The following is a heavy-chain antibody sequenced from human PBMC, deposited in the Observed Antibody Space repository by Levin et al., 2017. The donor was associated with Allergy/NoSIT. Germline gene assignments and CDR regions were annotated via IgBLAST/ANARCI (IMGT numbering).Heavy chain of an antibody. J-gene: IGHJ6*03. CDR1: GFTFSSYG. Sequence: GGSLRLSCAASGFTFSSYGMHWVRQAPGKGLEWVAVIWYDGSNKYYADSVKGRFTISRDNSKNTLYLQMNSLRAEDTAVYYCARSYGSGSYSLSRMYYYYYYMDVWGKGTTVTVSS. D-gene: IGHD3-10*01. CDR2: IWYDGSNK. V-gene: IGHV3-33*01. CDR3: ARSYGSGSYSLSRMYYYYYYMDV.